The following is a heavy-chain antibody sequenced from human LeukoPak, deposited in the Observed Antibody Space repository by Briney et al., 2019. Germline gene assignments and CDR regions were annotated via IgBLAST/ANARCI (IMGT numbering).Heavy chain of an antibody. Sequence: SETLSLTCTVSGGSISSYYWSWVRQPPGKGLEWIGYIYYSGSTNYNPSLKSRVTISVDTSKNQFSLKLTSVTAADTAVYYCARGQGGECLRSWGQGTLVTVSS. CDR1: GGSISSYY. J-gene: IGHJ4*02. V-gene: IGHV4-59*12. D-gene: IGHD5-12*01. CDR3: ARGQGGECLRS. CDR2: IYYSGST.